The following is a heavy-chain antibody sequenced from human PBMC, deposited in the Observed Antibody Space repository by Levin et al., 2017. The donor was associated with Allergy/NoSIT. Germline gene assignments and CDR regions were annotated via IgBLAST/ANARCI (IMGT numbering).Heavy chain of an antibody. CDR2: ITWNSGST. V-gene: IGHV3-9*01. CDR3: AKDIGWQTLNAFHI. D-gene: IGHD5-24*01. J-gene: IGHJ3*02. Sequence: SCAASGFTFDDYTMHWVRQAPGKGLEWVSGITWNSGSTAYADSVKGRFTISRDNAKNSLFLQMNSLRDEDTALYYCAKDIGWQTLNAFHIWGQGTMVTVSS. CDR1: GFTFDDYT.